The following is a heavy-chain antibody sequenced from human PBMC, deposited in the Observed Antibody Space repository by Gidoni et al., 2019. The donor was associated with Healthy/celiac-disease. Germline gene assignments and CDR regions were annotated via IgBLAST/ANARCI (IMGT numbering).Heavy chain of an antibody. CDR3: ARDQRGFITGPNWFDP. J-gene: IGHJ5*02. Sequence: QVQLQESGPGLVKPSQTLSLTCTVSGGSISSGSYYWSWIRQPAGKGLEWIGRIYTSGSTNYNPSLKSRVTISVDTSKNQFSLKLSSVTAADTAVYYCARDQRGFITGPNWFDPWGQGTLVTVSS. CDR2: IYTSGST. D-gene: IGHD3-22*01. CDR1: GGSISSGSYY. V-gene: IGHV4-61*02.